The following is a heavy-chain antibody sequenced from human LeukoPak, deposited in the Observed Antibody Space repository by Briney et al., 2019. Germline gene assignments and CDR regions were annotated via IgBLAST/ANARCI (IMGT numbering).Heavy chain of an antibody. V-gene: IGHV4-59*08. CDR1: GGSISSYY. Sequence: MASETLSLTCTVSGGSISSYYWNWIRQPPGKGLEYIGYIYYSGSTKYSPSLKSRVTISVDTSKNQFSLKLRSVTAADTAVYYCAKQRVKLAVVRDAFDIWGQGTMVTVSS. CDR2: IYYSGST. CDR3: AKQRVKLAVVRDAFDI. J-gene: IGHJ3*02. D-gene: IGHD2-15*01.